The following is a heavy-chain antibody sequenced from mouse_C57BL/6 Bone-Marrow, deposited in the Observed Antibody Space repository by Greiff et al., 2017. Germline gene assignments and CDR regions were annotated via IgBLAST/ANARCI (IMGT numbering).Heavy chain of an antibody. CDR1: GFSFNTYA. D-gene: IGHD2-1*01. V-gene: IGHV10-1*01. J-gene: IGHJ4*01. CDR2: IRSKSNNYAT. Sequence: EVKLMESGGGLVQPKGSLKLSCAASGFSFNTYAMNWVRQAPGKGLEWVARIRSKSNNYATYYADSVKDRFTISRDDSEIMLYLQMNNLKTEDTAMYYCVHLLMDYWGQGTSVTVSS. CDR3: VHLLMDY.